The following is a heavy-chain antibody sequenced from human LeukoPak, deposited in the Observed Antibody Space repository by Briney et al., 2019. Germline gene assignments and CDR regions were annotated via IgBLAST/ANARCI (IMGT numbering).Heavy chain of an antibody. D-gene: IGHD4-17*01. J-gene: IGHJ4*02. CDR1: GFTFDDYA. Sequence: GGSLRLSCAASGFTFDDYAMHWVRQAPGKGLEWVAVISYDGSNKYYADSVKGRFTISRDNSKNTLYLQMNSLRAEDTAVYYCAKDLAPTVTSIFDYWGQGTLVTVSS. CDR2: ISYDGSNK. CDR3: AKDLAPTVTSIFDY. V-gene: IGHV3-30-3*01.